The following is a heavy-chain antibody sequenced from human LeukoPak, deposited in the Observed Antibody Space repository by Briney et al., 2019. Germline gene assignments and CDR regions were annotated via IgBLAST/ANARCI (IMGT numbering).Heavy chain of an antibody. CDR3: AKVTDIVVVPAAPPPDY. J-gene: IGHJ4*02. CDR2: IRYDGSNK. D-gene: IGHD2-2*01. Sequence: GGSLRLSCAASGFTFSSYGMHWVRQAPGKGLEWVAFIRYDGSNKYYADSVKGRFTISRDNSKNTLYLQMNSLRAEDTAVYYCAKVTDIVVVPAAPPPDYWGQGTLVTVSS. CDR1: GFTFSSYG. V-gene: IGHV3-30*02.